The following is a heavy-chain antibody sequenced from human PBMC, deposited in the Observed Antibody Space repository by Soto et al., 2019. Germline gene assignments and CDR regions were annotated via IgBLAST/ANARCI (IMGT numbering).Heavy chain of an antibody. CDR3: AREKDRGYYYYFDY. Sequence: SETLSLTCAVSGGSISSGGYSWSWIRQPPGKGLEWIGYIYYSGSTYYNPSLKSRVTISVDTSKNQFSLKLSSVTAADTAVYYCAREKDRGYYYYFDYWGQGTLVTVSS. CDR1: GGSISSGGYS. CDR2: IYYSGST. J-gene: IGHJ4*02. V-gene: IGHV4-31*11. D-gene: IGHD3-22*01.